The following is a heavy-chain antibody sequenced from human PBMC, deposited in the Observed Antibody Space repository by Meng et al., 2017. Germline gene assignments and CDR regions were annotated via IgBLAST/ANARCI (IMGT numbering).Heavy chain of an antibody. Sequence: VQVAESRGLVGRSGRDCRLACVVSGIRFPDAWMSWVRHGPAQGLEWVGSIERKSNCGTIYYDAPVKGRFTISRDDSKNTLYRQMDSLINEDTAVYFCATGAAAADHWGQGTLVTVSS. J-gene: IGHJ4*02. D-gene: IGHD6-13*01. V-gene: IGHV3-15*04. CDR3: ATGAAAADH. CDR2: IERKSNCGTI. CDR1: GIRFPDAW.